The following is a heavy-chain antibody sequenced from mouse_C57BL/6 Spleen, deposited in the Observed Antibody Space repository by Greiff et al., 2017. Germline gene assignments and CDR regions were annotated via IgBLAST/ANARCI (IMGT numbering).Heavy chain of an antibody. Sequence: EVQGVESGGGLVQPGGSMKLSCVASGFTFSNYWMNWVRQSPEKGLEWVAQIRLKSDNYATHYAESVKGRFTISRDDSKSSVYLQMNNLRAEDTGIYYCTFYDGSSYDAMDYWGQGTSVTVSS. CDR3: TFYDGSSYDAMDY. D-gene: IGHD1-1*01. J-gene: IGHJ4*01. CDR1: GFTFSNYW. CDR2: IRLKSDNYAT. V-gene: IGHV6-3*01.